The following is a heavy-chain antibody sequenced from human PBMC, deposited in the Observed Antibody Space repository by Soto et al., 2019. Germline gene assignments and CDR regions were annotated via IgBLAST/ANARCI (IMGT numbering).Heavy chain of an antibody. CDR2: ISGSGGST. J-gene: IGHJ4*02. CDR1: GFTFSSHA. V-gene: IGHV3-23*01. D-gene: IGHD3-16*02. Sequence: GGSLRLSCAASGFTFSSHALSWVRQAPGKGLEWVSSISGSGGSTYYADAVKGRFIISRDNSKNTLYLQMNSMRAEDTAVYYCATHYDYIWGSYRTDYWGQGTLVTVSS. CDR3: ATHYDYIWGSYRTDY.